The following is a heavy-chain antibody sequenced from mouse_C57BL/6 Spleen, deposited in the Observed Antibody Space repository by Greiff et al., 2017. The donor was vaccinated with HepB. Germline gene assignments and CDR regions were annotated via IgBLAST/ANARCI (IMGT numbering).Heavy chain of an antibody. CDR2: INPNNGGT. V-gene: IGHV1-26*01. CDR3: AFSTNSEGAMDY. Sequence: VQLQQSGPELVKPGASVKISCKASGYTFTDYYMNWVKQSHGKSLEWIGDINPNNGGTSYNQKFKGKATLTVDKSSSTAYMELRSLTSEDSAVYYCAFSTNSEGAMDYWGQGTSVTVSS. CDR1: GYTFTDYY. J-gene: IGHJ4*01. D-gene: IGHD2-1*01.